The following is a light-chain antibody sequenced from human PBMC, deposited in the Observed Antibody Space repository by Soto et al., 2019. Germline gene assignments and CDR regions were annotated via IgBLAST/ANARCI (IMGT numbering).Light chain of an antibody. Sequence: QLTQSPSSLSASVGDRVTITCRASQGIRNYLAWYQQKPGKAPNLLIYLASTLQGGVPSRFSGSGSGTDFSLTISSLQPEDVATYYCQYLNSFPLTFGGGTKVEL. CDR1: QGIRNY. CDR2: LAS. CDR3: QYLNSFPLT. J-gene: IGKJ4*01. V-gene: IGKV1-9*01.